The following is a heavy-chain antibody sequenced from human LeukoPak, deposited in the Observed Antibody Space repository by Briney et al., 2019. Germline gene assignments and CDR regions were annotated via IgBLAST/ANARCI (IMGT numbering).Heavy chain of an antibody. Sequence: PGGSLRLSCAASGFTFTSYAMTWVRQAPGKGLEWVSGISGSGSSTYYADSVKGRFTISRDNSKNALYLQMNSLRAEDTAVYYCAKGLWNFDYWGQGTLVTVSS. CDR1: GFTFTSYA. J-gene: IGHJ4*02. CDR3: AKGLWNFDY. CDR2: ISGSGSST. D-gene: IGHD1-1*01. V-gene: IGHV3-23*01.